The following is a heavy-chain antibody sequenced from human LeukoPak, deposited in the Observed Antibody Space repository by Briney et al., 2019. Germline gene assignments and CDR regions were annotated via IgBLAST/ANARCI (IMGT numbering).Heavy chain of an antibody. V-gene: IGHV1-69*13. Sequence: TVKVSCKASGGTFSSYAISWVRQAPGQGLEWMGGIIPIFGTANYAQKFQGRVTITADESTSTAYMELSSLRSEDTAVYYCARGPIVVVVAATRYYYMDVWGKGTTVTVSS. CDR1: GGTFSSYA. CDR2: IIPIFGTA. J-gene: IGHJ6*03. CDR3: ARGPIVVVVAATRYYYMDV. D-gene: IGHD2-15*01.